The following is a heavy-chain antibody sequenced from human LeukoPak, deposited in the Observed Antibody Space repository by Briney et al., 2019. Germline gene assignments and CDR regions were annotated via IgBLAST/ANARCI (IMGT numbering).Heavy chain of an antibody. CDR1: GGTFSSYA. V-gene: IGHV1-69*13. CDR2: IIPIFGTA. J-gene: IGHJ6*02. Sequence: GASVKVSCKASGGTFSSYAISWVRQAPGQGLEWMGGIIPIFGTANYAQKFQGRVTITADESTSTAYMELSSLRSEDTAVYYCARGLGITGTTRSGYYYGMDVWGQGTTVTVSS. CDR3: ARGLGITGTTRSGYYYGMDV. D-gene: IGHD1-7*01.